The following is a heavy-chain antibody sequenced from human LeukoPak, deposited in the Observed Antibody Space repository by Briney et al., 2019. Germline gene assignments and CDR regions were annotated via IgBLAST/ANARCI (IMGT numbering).Heavy chain of an antibody. D-gene: IGHD1-26*01. CDR3: ARGDSGSFSQFDC. Sequence: PSETLSLTCTVSGGSISSYYWSWIRQPPGKGLEWIGYVYYSGSTNYNPSLKSRVTISVDTSKNQFSPKLTSVTAADTAVYYCARGDSGSFSQFDCWGQGTLVTVSS. J-gene: IGHJ4*02. CDR1: GGSISSYY. CDR2: VYYSGST. V-gene: IGHV4-59*01.